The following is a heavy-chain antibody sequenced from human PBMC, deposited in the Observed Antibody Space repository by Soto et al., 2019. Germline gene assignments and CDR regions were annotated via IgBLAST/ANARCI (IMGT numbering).Heavy chain of an antibody. V-gene: IGHV4-31*03. CDR3: ARSALSGIIFDF. CDR2: IYYSGST. Sequence: SETLSLTCTVSGGSINSGAYYWSWIRQHPGKGLEWIGYIYYSGSTYYNPSLKSRISISVDTSQNQFSLNLSSVTAADPAVYYCARSALSGIIFDFWVSRTLVTVSS. J-gene: IGHJ4*01. D-gene: IGHD7-27*01. CDR1: GGSINSGAYY.